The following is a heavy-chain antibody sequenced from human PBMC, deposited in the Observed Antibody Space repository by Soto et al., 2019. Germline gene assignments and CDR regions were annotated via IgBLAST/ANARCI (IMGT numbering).Heavy chain of an antibody. Sequence: PGGSLRLSCTASGFTFSTYAMNWVRQTPGKGLEWVSAISGSGGSTYYADSVQGRFTVSRDNYMNTLYLQMNSLRIEDTAVYYCAHPRGYGVFDAYDIWGQGTMVNVS. CDR1: GFTFSTYA. V-gene: IGHV3-23*01. CDR2: ISGSGGST. J-gene: IGHJ3*02. CDR3: AHPRGYGVFDAYDI. D-gene: IGHD2-8*01.